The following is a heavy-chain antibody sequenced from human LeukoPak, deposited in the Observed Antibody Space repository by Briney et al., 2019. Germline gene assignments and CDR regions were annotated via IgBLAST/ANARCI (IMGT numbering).Heavy chain of an antibody. CDR2: ISHSGST. D-gene: IGHD6-19*01. J-gene: IGHJ4*02. Sequence: SETLSLTCAVYSGSISGYYWSWIRQPPGKGLEWIGEISHSGSTNYNPSLKSRVTISVDTSKNQFSLKLSSVTAADTAVYYCAREGIAVAGDFDYWGQGTLVTVSS. CDR3: AREGIAVAGDFDY. CDR1: SGSISGYY. V-gene: IGHV4-34*01.